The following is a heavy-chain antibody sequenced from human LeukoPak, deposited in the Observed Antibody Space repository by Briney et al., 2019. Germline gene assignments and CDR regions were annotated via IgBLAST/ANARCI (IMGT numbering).Heavy chain of an antibody. V-gene: IGHV3-66*01. D-gene: IGHD1-26*01. CDR1: GFTVTNNH. Sequence: GGSLRLSCAASGFTVTNNHMNWVRQAPGKGVEWASMIYTGGNTYYADSVKGRFTISRDNSKNTLYLEINNLRAEDTAVYYCAALSGVGVKIGFDYWGQGSLVIVSS. CDR3: AALSGVGVKIGFDY. CDR2: IYTGGNT. J-gene: IGHJ4*02.